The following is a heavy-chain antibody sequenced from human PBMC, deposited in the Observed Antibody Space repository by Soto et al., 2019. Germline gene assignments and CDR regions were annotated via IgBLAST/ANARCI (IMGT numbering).Heavy chain of an antibody. V-gene: IGHV3-11*06. Sequence: PVGSLRLSCGASGFIFSDYYMSWIRQAPGKGLEWIAYINSESGYTNYAASVRGRFTISRDNAKKSLFLQMNSLRDDDTAVYYCARGLTLAGGIIKNYFDYCGEGTLVTVYS. CDR1: GFIFSDYY. CDR3: ARGLTLAGGIIKNYFDY. D-gene: IGHD3-10*01. J-gene: IGHJ4*02. CDR2: INSESGYT.